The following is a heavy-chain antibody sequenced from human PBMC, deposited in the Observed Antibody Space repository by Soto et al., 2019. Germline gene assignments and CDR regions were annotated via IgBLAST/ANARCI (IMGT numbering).Heavy chain of an antibody. Sequence: EVQLLESGGRVIQPGGSLTVSCAASGFVFGNSAMSWVRQAPGKGLEWVSAXXXXXXESNTFYADSVKGRFXISRXXXXXXXXXXXXXXXXXXXXXXXXXXXXATYYYYIDVWGNGTTVTVSS. V-gene: IGHV3-23*01. CDR3: XXXXATYYYYIDV. J-gene: IGHJ6*03. CDR1: GFVFGNSA. CDR2: XXXXXXESNT.